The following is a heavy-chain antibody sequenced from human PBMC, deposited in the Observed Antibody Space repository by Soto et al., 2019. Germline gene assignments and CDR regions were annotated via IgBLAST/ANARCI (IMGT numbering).Heavy chain of an antibody. J-gene: IGHJ4*02. CDR2: INPNSGGT. V-gene: IGHV1-2*02. D-gene: IGHD3-22*01. CDR1: GYTFTCYY. CDR3: ARHDSSGYYPFDY. Sequence: ASVKVPCRASGYTFTCYYMHWVRQAPGQGLEWMGWINPNSGGTNYAQKFQGRITMTRDTSISTAYLELSRLRSDDTAVYYCARHDSSGYYPFDYWGQGTLVTVSS.